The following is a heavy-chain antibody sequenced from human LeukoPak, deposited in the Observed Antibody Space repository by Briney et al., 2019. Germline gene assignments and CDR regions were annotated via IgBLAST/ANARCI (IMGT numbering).Heavy chain of an antibody. D-gene: IGHD6-6*01. CDR1: GFTSTSYA. Sequence: GGSLRLSCAASGFTSTSYAMSWVRQAPGKGLEWVSGISSSGGTTYYADSVKGRFTISRDDSENTLYLQMNSLRGEDTAVYYCAKDGQYSSSSPYYFDYWGQGTLVTVSS. V-gene: IGHV3-23*01. CDR3: AKDGQYSSSSPYYFDY. J-gene: IGHJ4*02. CDR2: ISSSGGTT.